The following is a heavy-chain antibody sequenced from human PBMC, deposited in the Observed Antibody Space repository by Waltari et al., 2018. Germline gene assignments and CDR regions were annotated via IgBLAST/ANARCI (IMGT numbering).Heavy chain of an antibody. CDR2: FSVYNGNT. Sequence: QVQLVQSGAEVKKPGASVKVSCKASGYTFTNYGISWVRQAPGQGLEWMGWFSVYNGNTNDAQKLQGRVTMTTDTSTSTAYMELRSLRSDDTAVYYCARGVPGSWPDYYFDHWGQGTLVTVSS. V-gene: IGHV1-18*01. J-gene: IGHJ4*02. CDR1: GYTFTNYG. CDR3: ARGVPGSWPDYYFDH. D-gene: IGHD3-10*01.